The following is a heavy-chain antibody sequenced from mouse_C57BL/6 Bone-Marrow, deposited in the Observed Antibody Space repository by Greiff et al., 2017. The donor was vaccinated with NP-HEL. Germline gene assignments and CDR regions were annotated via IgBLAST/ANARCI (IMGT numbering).Heavy chain of an antibody. D-gene: IGHD1-1*01. CDR1: GFTFTDYY. CDR2: IRNTANGYTT. Sequence: EVKVEESGGGLVQPGGSLSLSCAASGFTFTDYYMSWVRQPPGKALEWLGFIRNTANGYTTEYSASVKGRFTISRDNSQSILYLQMNALRAEDSATYYCARSFTTVVATDYWGQGTTLTVAS. CDR3: ARSFTTVVATDY. J-gene: IGHJ2*01. V-gene: IGHV7-3*01.